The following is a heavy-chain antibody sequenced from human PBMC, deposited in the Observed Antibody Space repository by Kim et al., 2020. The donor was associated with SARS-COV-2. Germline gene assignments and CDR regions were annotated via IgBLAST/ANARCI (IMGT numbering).Heavy chain of an antibody. CDR3: VTDREASPVDM. J-gene: IGHJ3*02. V-gene: IGHV3-15*01. Sequence: GGSLRLSCAASGFSFSDAWMSWVRQAPGKGLEWVAHIKDKRRGATADYSAPVKGRFSISRDDSKAMLYLQMNSLQIEDTAVYYCVTDREASPVDMCGQGT. CDR1: GFSFSDAW. CDR2: IKDKRRGATA.